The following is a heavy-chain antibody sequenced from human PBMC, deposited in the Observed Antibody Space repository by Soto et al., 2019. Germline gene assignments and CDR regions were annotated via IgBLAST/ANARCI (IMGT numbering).Heavy chain of an antibody. CDR1: GGTFSSYA. CDR3: ARDNSAGVVAARPLSGDYGMDV. V-gene: IGHV1-69*13. Sequence: ASVKVSCKASGGTFSSYAISWVRQAPGQGLEWMGGIIPIFGTANYAQKFQGRVTITADESTSTAYMELSSLRSEDTAVYYCARDNSAGVVAARPLSGDYGMDVWGQGTTVTVS. D-gene: IGHD2-15*01. CDR2: IIPIFGTA. J-gene: IGHJ6*02.